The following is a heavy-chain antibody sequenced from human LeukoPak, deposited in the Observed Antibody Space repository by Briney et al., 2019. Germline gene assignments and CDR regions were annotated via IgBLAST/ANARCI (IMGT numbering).Heavy chain of an antibody. CDR2: INPNSGGT. CDR1: GYTFTGYY. J-gene: IGHJ4*02. V-gene: IGHV1-2*02. D-gene: IGHD5-18*01. Sequence: ASVKVSCKASGYTFTGYYMHWVRQAPGQGLEWMGWINPNSGGTNYAQKFQGRVTMTRDTSISTAYMELGRLRSDDTAVYYCARGAWIQGPHDYWGQGTLVTVSS. CDR3: ARGAWIQGPHDY.